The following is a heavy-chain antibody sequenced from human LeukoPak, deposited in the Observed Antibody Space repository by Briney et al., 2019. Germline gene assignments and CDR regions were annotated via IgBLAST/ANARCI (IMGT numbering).Heavy chain of an antibody. Sequence: PGGSLRLSCAASGFTFSSYAMHWVRQAPGKGLEWVAVISYDGSNKYYADSVKGRFTISRDNSKNTLYLQMNSLRAEDTAVYYCARTRLLGAALGHWGPGTLVTVSS. CDR2: ISYDGSNK. CDR1: GFTFSSYA. J-gene: IGHJ4*02. V-gene: IGHV3-30*04. D-gene: IGHD1-26*01. CDR3: ARTRLLGAALGH.